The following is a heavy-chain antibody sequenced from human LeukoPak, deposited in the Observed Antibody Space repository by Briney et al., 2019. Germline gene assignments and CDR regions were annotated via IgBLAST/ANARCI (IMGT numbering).Heavy chain of an antibody. Sequence: SPSETLSLTCTVSGGSISSSSYYWGWIRQPPGKGLEWIGSIYYSGSTYYNPSLKSRVTISVDTSKNQFSLKLSSVTAADTAVYYCARLSLAMVRGVFGPGYFQHWGQGTLVTVSS. CDR2: IYYSGST. V-gene: IGHV4-39*01. CDR3: ARLSLAMVRGVFGPGYFQH. D-gene: IGHD3-10*01. J-gene: IGHJ1*01. CDR1: GGSISSSSYY.